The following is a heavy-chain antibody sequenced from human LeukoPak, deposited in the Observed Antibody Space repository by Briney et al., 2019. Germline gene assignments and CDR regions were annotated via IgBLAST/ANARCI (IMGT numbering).Heavy chain of an antibody. CDR2: INHSGST. J-gene: IGHJ3*02. CDR3: ARRPTRSGYSYGMANAFDI. D-gene: IGHD5-18*01. V-gene: IGHV4-34*01. CDR1: GGSFSGYY. Sequence: KPSETLSLTCAVYGGSFSGYYWSWIRQPPGKGLEWIGEINHSGSTNYNPSLKSRVTISVDTSKNQFSLKLSSVTAADTAVYYCARRPTRSGYSYGMANAFDIWGQGTMVTVSS.